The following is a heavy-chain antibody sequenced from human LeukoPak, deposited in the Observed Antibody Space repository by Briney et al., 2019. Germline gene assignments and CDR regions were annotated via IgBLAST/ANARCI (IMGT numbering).Heavy chain of an antibody. CDR2: INPYNGNR. CDR3: ARDRNGDQRANAFAI. Sequence: GASVKVSCKTSGYRFITFGINWVRQAPGQGLEWMGWINPYNGNRYYAKKFQGRITMTRDTSTSTVYMELSSLRSEDTAVYYCARDRNGDQRANAFAIWGQGTMVTVSS. CDR1: GYRFITFG. D-gene: IGHD2-21*02. V-gene: IGHV1-18*01. J-gene: IGHJ3*02.